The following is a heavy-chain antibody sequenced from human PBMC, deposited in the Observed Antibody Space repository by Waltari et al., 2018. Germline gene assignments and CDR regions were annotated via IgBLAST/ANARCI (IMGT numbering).Heavy chain of an antibody. D-gene: IGHD2-15*01. J-gene: IGHJ4*02. Sequence: QVQLQQWAAGLLKPSETLSLTCAVSGGSFSGYYWSWSRQPPWKGLEWIGEIDHSGSTNYNPSLKSRVTISVDTSKNQFSLKLNSVTAADTALYYCARGRSGGAAIWGQGTLVTVSS. V-gene: IGHV4-34*01. CDR1: GGSFSGYY. CDR3: ARGRSGGAAI. CDR2: IDHSGST.